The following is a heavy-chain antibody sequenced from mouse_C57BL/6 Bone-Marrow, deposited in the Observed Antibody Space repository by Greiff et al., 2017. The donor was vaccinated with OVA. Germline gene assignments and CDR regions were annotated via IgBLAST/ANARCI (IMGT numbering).Heavy chain of an antibody. Sequence: VKVVESGAELVRPGASVTLSCKASGYTFTDYEMHWVKQTPVHGLEWIGAIDPETGGTAYNQKFKGKAILTADKSSSTAYMELRSLTSEDSAVYYCTRGSLYAMDYWGQGTSVTVSS. CDR2: IDPETGGT. D-gene: IGHD6-1*01. CDR3: TRGSLYAMDY. J-gene: IGHJ4*01. CDR1: GYTFTDYE. V-gene: IGHV1-15*01.